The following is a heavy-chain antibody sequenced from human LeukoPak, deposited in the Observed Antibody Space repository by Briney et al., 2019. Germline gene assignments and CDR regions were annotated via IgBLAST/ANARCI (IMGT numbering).Heavy chain of an antibody. CDR3: ARDQITMVRGVIIRDYGMDV. Sequence: PGGSLRLSCAAPGFTFSSYEMNWVRQAPGKGLEWVSYISSSGSTIYYADSVKGRSTISRDNAKNSLYLRMNSLRAEDTAVYYCARDQITMVRGVIIRDYGMDVWGKGTTVTVSS. D-gene: IGHD3-10*01. CDR2: ISSSGSTI. V-gene: IGHV3-48*03. J-gene: IGHJ6*04. CDR1: GFTFSSYE.